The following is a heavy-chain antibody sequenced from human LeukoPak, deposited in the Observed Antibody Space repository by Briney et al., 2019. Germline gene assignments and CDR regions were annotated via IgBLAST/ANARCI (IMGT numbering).Heavy chain of an antibody. D-gene: IGHD2-15*01. CDR2: INHSGST. Sequence: SETLSRICAVSGGSFSDYYWTWIRQPPGKGLEWIGEINHSGSTNYNPSLKSRVTMSVDTSKNQFSLKLSSVTAADTAVYYCARDLYRYCSGGSCRQFDYWGQGTLVTVSS. CDR1: GGSFSDYY. CDR3: ARDLYRYCSGGSCRQFDY. V-gene: IGHV4-34*01. J-gene: IGHJ4*02.